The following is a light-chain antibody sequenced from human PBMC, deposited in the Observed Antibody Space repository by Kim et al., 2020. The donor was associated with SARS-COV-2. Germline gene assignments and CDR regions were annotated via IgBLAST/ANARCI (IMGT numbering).Light chain of an antibody. Sequence: QSALTQPASVSGSPGQSITISCTGTSSDVGGYNYVSWYQQYPGKAPKLMLYDVTERPSGVSNRFSGSKSGNTASLTISGLQAEDEADYYCSSYRSSGYVFGTGTKVTVL. CDR3: SSYRSSGYV. J-gene: IGLJ1*01. CDR1: SSDVGGYNY. V-gene: IGLV2-14*03. CDR2: DVT.